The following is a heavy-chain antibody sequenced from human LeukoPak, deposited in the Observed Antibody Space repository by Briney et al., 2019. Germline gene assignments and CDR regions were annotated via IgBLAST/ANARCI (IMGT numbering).Heavy chain of an antibody. J-gene: IGHJ5*02. CDR2: IISILGIA. Sequence: EAPVKVSCKASGGTFSSYTISWVRQAPGQGLEWMGSIISILGIANYAQKLEGRVTITADKSTSTAYMELSSLRSEDAAVYYCASNPYGSEPSFDPWGQGTLVTVSS. D-gene: IGHD3-10*01. CDR1: GGTFSSYT. V-gene: IGHV1-69*02. CDR3: ASNPYGSEPSFDP.